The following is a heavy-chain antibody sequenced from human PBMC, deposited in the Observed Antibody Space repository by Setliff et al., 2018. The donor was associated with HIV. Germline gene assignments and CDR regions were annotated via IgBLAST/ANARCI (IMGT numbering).Heavy chain of an antibody. V-gene: IGHV4-39*01. CDR3: ARVPVAGANWFDP. D-gene: IGHD2-21*01. Sequence: SETLSLTCSVSGVSINRTDHYWGWIRLSPGKRLEWIGSVSQSGSTYYNPSLKSRITISVDRSKNLFSLKLISVTAADQGVYYCARVPVAGANWFDPWGLGTLVTVS. CDR1: GVSINRTDHY. CDR2: VSQSGST. J-gene: IGHJ5*02.